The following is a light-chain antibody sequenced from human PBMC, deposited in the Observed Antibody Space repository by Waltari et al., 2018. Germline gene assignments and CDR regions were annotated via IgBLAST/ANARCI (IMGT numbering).Light chain of an antibody. CDR3: QFWDTDNNVVL. Sequence: SYVLTQPPPVSVAPGTTATITCGGHDIASKHVHWYQQKPGQAPVLVINPYTDGPSGIPERVSASSSGNTATLTISRVEAGDEAVFYCQFWDTDNNVVLFGGGSSLTVL. CDR1: DIASKH. V-gene: IGLV3-21*04. CDR2: PYT. J-gene: IGLJ2*01.